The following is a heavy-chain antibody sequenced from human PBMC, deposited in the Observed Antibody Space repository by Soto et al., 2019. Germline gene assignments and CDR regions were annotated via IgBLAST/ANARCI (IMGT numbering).Heavy chain of an antibody. J-gene: IGHJ6*04. CDR1: GFTFSSYA. CDR3: ANDSSIARASGYGMDG. Sequence: GGSLRLSCAASGFTFSSYAMSWVRQAPGKWLEWGSAISGSGGSTYYADSVKGRFTISRDNSKNTLYLQMNSLRAEDTAVYYCANDSSIARASGYGMDGQGERCTVPVCS. D-gene: IGHD2-21*01. V-gene: IGHV3-23*01. CDR2: ISGSGGST.